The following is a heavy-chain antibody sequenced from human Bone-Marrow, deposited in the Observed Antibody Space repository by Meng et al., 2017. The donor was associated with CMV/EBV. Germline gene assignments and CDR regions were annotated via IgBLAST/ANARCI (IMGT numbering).Heavy chain of an antibody. CDR2: ISSSSSYI. CDR1: GFTFSSYA. V-gene: IGHV3-21*01. J-gene: IGHJ6*02. Sequence: GESLKISCAVSGFTFSSYALNWVRQAPGKGLEWVSSISSSSSYIYYADSVKGRFTISRDNARNSLNLQLNSLRAEDTAVYYCARDPFTADHGVLYYYYGMDVWGQGTTVTVSS. D-gene: IGHD3-10*01. CDR3: ARDPFTADHGVLYYYYGMDV.